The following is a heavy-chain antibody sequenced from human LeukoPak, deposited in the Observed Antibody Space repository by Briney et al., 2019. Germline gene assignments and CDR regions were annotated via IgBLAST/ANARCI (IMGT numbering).Heavy chain of an antibody. CDR3: ARDGTYSGSYYFDY. V-gene: IGHV4-39*02. CDR1: GGSISSSSYY. Sequence: SETLSLTCTVSGGSISSSSYYWGWIRQPPGKGLEWIGSIYYSGSTYYNPSLKSRVTISVDTSKNQFSLKLSSVTAADTAVYYCARDGTYSGSYYFDYWGQGTLVTVSS. J-gene: IGHJ4*02. CDR2: IYYSGST. D-gene: IGHD1-26*01.